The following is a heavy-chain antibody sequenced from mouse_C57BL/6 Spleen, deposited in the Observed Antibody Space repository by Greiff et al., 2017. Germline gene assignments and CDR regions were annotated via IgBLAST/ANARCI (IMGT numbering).Heavy chain of an antibody. D-gene: IGHD3-2*02. CDR2: INPSNGGT. J-gene: IGHJ2*01. Sequence: QVQLQQSGTELVKPGASVKLSCKASGYTFTSYWMHWVKQRPGQGLEWIGNINPSNGGTNYNEKFKSKATLTVDKSSSTAYMQLSSLTSEDSAVYYCAREEGSSGYFDYWGQGTTLTVSS. V-gene: IGHV1-53*01. CDR3: AREEGSSGYFDY. CDR1: GYTFTSYW.